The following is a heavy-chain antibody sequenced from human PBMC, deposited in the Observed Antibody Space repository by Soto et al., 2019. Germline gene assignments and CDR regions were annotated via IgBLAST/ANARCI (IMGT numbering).Heavy chain of an antibody. J-gene: IGHJ6*02. D-gene: IGHD3-10*01. CDR3: GSRLIYYGSGIHYYGMDV. V-gene: IGHV4-34*01. CDR1: GGSFSGYY. CDR2: INHSGST. Sequence: SETLSLTCAVYGGSFSGYYWSWIRQPPGKGLEWIGEINHSGSTNYNPSLKSRVTISIDTSKNQFSLKLSSVTAADTAVYYCGSRLIYYGSGIHYYGMDVWGQGTTVTVSS.